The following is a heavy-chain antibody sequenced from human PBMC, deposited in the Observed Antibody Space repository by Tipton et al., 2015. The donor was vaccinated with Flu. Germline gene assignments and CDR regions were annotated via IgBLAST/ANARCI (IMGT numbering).Heavy chain of an antibody. J-gene: IGHJ4*02. CDR2: IYYSGST. CDR3: ASQRSGIVGAAFDY. V-gene: IGHV4-59*01. Sequence: TLSLTCTVSGGSISSYYWSWIRQPPGKGLEWIGYIYYSGSTNYNPSLKSRVTISVDTSKNQFSLKLSSVTAADTAVYYCASQRSGIVGAAFDYWGQGTLVTVSS. D-gene: IGHD1-26*01. CDR1: GGSISSYY.